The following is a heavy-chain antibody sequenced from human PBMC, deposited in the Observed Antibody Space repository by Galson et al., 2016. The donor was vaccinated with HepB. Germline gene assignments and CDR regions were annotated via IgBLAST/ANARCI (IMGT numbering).Heavy chain of an antibody. CDR1: GGSISTGSTY. J-gene: IGHJ4*02. CDR2: IYPDGST. CDR3: ARDGIVTGTTYPFY. V-gene: IGHV4-61*02. D-gene: IGHD1-7*01. Sequence: TLSLTCTVSGGSISTGSTYCSWIRRPAGKGLEWIGRIYPDGSTNYNPSLKSRVSIYLDAHKNQFSLRLYSVPAADTAVYYCARDGIVTGTTYPFYWGQGALVTVSS.